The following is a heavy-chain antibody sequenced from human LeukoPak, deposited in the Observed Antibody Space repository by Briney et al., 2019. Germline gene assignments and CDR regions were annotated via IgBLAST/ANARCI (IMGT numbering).Heavy chain of an antibody. D-gene: IGHD6-6*01. CDR1: GCSLSTSGVG. CDR3: ADILEAGRLDWLDA. J-gene: IGHJ5*02. V-gene: IGHV2-5*01. CDR2: IYWNDGK. Sequence: ECGPTLVKPTHPLTLTCTFPGCSLSTSGVGVASIRQPPGKALEWLALIYWNDGKRYSPSLKSRLTNPKDTSKKQPVLTLTNSDSVDTATYYCADILEAGRLDWLDAWGQGTLVTVSS.